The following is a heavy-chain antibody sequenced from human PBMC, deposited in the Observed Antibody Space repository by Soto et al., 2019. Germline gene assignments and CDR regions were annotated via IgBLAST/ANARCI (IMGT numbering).Heavy chain of an antibody. D-gene: IGHD3-10*01. J-gene: IGHJ6*02. CDR2: IYTSGST. V-gene: IGHV4-4*07. CDR3: AGRLDVRYYYGMDV. CDR1: GGSISSYY. Sequence: SETLSLTCTVSGGSISSYYWSWIRQPAGKGLEWIGRIYTSGSTNYNPSLKSRVTMSVDTSKNQFSLKLSSVTAADTAVYYCAGRLDVRYYYGMDVWGQGTTVTVSS.